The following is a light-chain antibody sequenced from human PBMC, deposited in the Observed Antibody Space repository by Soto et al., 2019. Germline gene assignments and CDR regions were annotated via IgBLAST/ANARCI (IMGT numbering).Light chain of an antibody. J-gene: IGKJ2*01. CDR3: QQYNNWPPYT. Sequence: EIVMTQSPATLSVSPGERATLSCRARQSVSTNLAWYQQKPGQAPRLLIYGASTRATGIPARFSGSGSGTEFSLTINSLQSEDVAVYYCQQYNNWPPYTFGQGTKLEIK. CDR2: GAS. CDR1: QSVSTN. V-gene: IGKV3-15*01.